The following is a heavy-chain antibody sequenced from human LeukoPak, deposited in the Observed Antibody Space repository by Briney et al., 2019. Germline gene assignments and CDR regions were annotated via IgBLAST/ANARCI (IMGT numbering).Heavy chain of an antibody. CDR3: ARDQSSGWYGDWFDP. CDR2: IKPDGSDK. V-gene: IGHV3-7*03. D-gene: IGHD6-19*01. CDR1: GFTFSSYW. J-gene: IGHJ5*02. Sequence: GGFLRLSCAASGFTFSSYWMSWVRQAPGKGLEWVAIIKPDGSDKYYVDSVEGRFTISRDNSKNTLYLQMNSLRAEDTAVYYCARDQSSGWYGDWFDPWGQGTLVTVSS.